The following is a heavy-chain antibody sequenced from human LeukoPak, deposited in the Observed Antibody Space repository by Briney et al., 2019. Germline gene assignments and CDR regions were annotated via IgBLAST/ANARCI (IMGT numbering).Heavy chain of an antibody. CDR1: GGSFSGYY. CDR3: ARPSYYGSGSYQQNWFDP. Sequence: SETLSLTCAVYGGSFSGYYWSWIRQPPGKGLEWIGEINHSGSTNYNPSLKSRVTISVDTSKNQFSLKLSSVTAADTAVYYCARPSYYGSGSYQQNWFDPWGQGTLVTVSS. D-gene: IGHD3-10*01. CDR2: INHSGST. J-gene: IGHJ5*02. V-gene: IGHV4-34*01.